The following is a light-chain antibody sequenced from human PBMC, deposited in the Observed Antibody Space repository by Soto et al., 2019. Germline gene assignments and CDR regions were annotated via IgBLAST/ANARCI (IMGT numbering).Light chain of an antibody. Sequence: EIVMTQSPATLSVSPGERATLSCRPSQSFSTYLAWYQQKPGHAPRLLIHVTSTRATNIPARFSGSGSGTEFTLTISSLQSDDCAVYYCQQYHNWPRTFGQGTKVQIK. J-gene: IGKJ1*01. CDR3: QQYHNWPRT. CDR1: QSFSTY. CDR2: VTS. V-gene: IGKV3-15*01.